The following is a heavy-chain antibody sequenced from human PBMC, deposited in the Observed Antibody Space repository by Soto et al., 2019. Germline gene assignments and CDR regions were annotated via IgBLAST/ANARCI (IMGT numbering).Heavy chain of an antibody. D-gene: IGHD3-10*01. Sequence: PSETLSLTCTVSGGSISSYYWSWIRQPPGKGLEWIGYIYYSGSTNYNPSLKSRVTISVDTSKNQFSLKLSSVTAADTAVYYCARVYYGSGKGFGPWGQGTLVTVSS. CDR2: IYYSGST. CDR1: GGSISSYY. CDR3: ARVYYGSGKGFGP. J-gene: IGHJ5*02. V-gene: IGHV4-59*01.